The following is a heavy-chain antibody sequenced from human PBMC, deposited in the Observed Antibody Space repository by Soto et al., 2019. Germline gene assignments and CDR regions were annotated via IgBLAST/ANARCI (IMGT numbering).Heavy chain of an antibody. J-gene: IGHJ6*02. CDR2: INHSGST. Sequence: SETLSLTCAVYGGSFSGYYWSWIRQPPGKGLEWIGEINHSGSTNYNPSLKSRVTISVDTSKNQFSLKLSSVTAADTAVYYCASSLSYYYYYGMDVWGQGTTVTVSS. CDR3: ASSLSYYYYYGMDV. V-gene: IGHV4-34*01. CDR1: GGSFSGYY.